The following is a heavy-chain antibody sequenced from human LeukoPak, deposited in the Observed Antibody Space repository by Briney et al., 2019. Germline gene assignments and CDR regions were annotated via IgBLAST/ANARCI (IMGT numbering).Heavy chain of an antibody. CDR2: ITSDGSST. CDR1: GFTLSSYW. D-gene: IGHD2-21*02. CDR3: ARNPSCGGDCYSLDY. J-gene: IGHJ4*02. Sequence: GGSLRLSCAASGFTLSSYWMHCVRQAPGKGLVWVSRITSDGSSTTYANSVKGRFTISRDNAKNTLYLQMNSLRAEDTAVYYCARNPSCGGDCYSLDYWGQGTLVTVSS. V-gene: IGHV3-74*01.